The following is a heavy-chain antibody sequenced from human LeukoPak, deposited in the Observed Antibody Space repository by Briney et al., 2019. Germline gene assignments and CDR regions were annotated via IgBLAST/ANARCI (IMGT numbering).Heavy chain of an antibody. V-gene: IGHV4-38-2*02. D-gene: IGHD4-17*01. CDR2: IYHSGST. J-gene: IGHJ4*02. Sequence: SETLSLTCTVSGYSISSGYFWGWIRQPPGKGLEWIGTIYHSGSTYYNPSLKSRVTISVDTSKNQFSLKLSSVTAADTAVYYCARLGTVYTSYYFDYWGQGTLVTVSS. CDR1: GYSISSGYF. CDR3: ARLGTVYTSYYFDY.